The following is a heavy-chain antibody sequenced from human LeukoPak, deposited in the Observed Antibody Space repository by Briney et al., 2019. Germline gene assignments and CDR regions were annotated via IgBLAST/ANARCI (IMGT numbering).Heavy chain of an antibody. V-gene: IGHV4-59*01. Sequence: SETLSLTCTVSGGSISSYYWSWIRQPPRRGLEGIGCIYYSGSTNYNHSLKSRVTISVDTSKNQFSLKLSSVTAADTAVYYCARSHMGSANYYYYYYYMDVWGKGTTVTVSS. J-gene: IGHJ6*03. D-gene: IGHD3-10*01. CDR1: GGSISSYY. CDR3: ARSHMGSANYYYYYYYMDV. CDR2: IYYSGST.